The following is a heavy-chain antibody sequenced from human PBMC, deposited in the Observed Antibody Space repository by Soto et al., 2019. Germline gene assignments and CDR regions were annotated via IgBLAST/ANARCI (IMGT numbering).Heavy chain of an antibody. D-gene: IGHD5-18*01. CDR2: TSGSGGTS. Sequence: EVRLLESGGTVVQPGESLRLSCEASGFAFSNYAMSWVRQARGKGLEWVSATSGSGGTSYYAESVKGRFTISMDYFKSTLYLKMDSLTADDTALYYCAKGTGFSYGDGYSFDHWGQGTLVTVSS. CDR1: GFAFSNYA. J-gene: IGHJ4*02. V-gene: IGHV3-23*01. CDR3: AKGTGFSYGDGYSFDH.